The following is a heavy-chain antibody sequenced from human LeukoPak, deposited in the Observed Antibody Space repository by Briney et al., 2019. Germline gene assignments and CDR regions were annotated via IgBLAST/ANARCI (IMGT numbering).Heavy chain of an antibody. Sequence: ASVKVSCKASGYTFTGYYMHWVRQAPGQGLEWMGWINPNSGGTNYAQKFQGRVTMTRDTSISTAYMELSRLRSDDTAVYYFARWGGGSGSPNFDYWGQGTLVTVSS. J-gene: IGHJ4*02. CDR1: GYTFTGYY. CDR2: INPNSGGT. V-gene: IGHV1-2*02. CDR3: ARWGGGSGSPNFDY. D-gene: IGHD3-10*01.